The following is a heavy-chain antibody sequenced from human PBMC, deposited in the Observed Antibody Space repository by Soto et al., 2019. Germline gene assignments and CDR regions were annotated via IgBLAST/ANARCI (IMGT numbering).Heavy chain of an antibody. V-gene: IGHV1-2*02. CDR3: ARATKYSSSWYLGYYYYYGMDV. Sequence: ASVKVPCKASGYTFTGYYMHWVRQAPGQGLEWMGWINPNSGGTNYAQEFQGRVTMTRDTSISTAYMELSRLRSDDTAVYYCARATKYSSSWYLGYYYYYGMDVWGQGTTVTVSS. CDR1: GYTFTGYY. CDR2: INPNSGGT. D-gene: IGHD6-13*01. J-gene: IGHJ6*02.